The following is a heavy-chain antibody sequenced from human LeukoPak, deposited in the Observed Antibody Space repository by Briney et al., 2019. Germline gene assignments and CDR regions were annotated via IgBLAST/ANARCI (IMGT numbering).Heavy chain of an antibody. CDR3: ARGRGDYGDYDWRFDY. Sequence: SETLSLTCAVSGGSISSGGYSWSWIRQPPGKGLEWIGYIYHSGSPYYNPPLKSRVTISVDRSKNQFSLKLSSGTAADTAVYYWARGRGDYGDYDWRFDYWGQGTLVTVSS. CDR2: IYHSGSP. J-gene: IGHJ4*02. D-gene: IGHD4-17*01. CDR1: GGSISSGGYS. V-gene: IGHV4-30-2*01.